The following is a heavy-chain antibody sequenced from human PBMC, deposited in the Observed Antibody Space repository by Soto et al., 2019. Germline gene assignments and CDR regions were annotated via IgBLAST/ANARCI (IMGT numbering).Heavy chain of an antibody. V-gene: IGHV1-8*01. Sequence: QVQLVQSGAEVKKPGASVKVSCKASRYTFISYDINWVRQATGQGLEWMGWMNPKSANTGYAHNFQGRVTMTRNTSISTAYIELSSLRSEDTAVYYCARSPSWETTVTPCYFDYWGQGTLVTVSS. D-gene: IGHD4-4*01. J-gene: IGHJ4*02. CDR1: RYTFISYD. CDR3: ARSPSWETTVTPCYFDY. CDR2: MNPKSANT.